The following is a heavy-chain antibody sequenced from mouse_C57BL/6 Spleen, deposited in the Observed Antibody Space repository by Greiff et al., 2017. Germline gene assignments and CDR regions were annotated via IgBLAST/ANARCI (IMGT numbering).Heavy chain of an antibody. V-gene: IGHV1-69*01. CDR3: ARNYALGGFAY. D-gene: IGHD1-1*01. CDR2: IDPSDSYT. Sequence: QVQLQQPGAELVMPGASVKLSCKASGYTFTSYWMHWVKQRPGQGLEWIGEIDPSDSYTNYNQKFKGKSTLTVDKSSSTAYMQLSSLTSEDSAVYYCARNYALGGFAYWGQGTLVTVSA. J-gene: IGHJ3*01. CDR1: GYTFTSYW.